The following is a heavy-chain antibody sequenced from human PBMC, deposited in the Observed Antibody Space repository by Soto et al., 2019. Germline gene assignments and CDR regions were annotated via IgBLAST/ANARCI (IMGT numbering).Heavy chain of an antibody. V-gene: IGHV3-30*18. D-gene: IGHD6-13*01. CDR2: ISYDGSNK. CDR3: AKQGWQQGSGYYYDYGMDV. CDR1: GFTFSSYG. Sequence: QVQLVESGGGVVQPGRSLRLSCAASGFTFSSYGMHWVRQAPGKGLEWVAVISYDGSNKYYADSVKGRFTISRDNSKNTLYLQMNSLRAEDTAVYYCAKQGWQQGSGYYYDYGMDVW. J-gene: IGHJ6*01.